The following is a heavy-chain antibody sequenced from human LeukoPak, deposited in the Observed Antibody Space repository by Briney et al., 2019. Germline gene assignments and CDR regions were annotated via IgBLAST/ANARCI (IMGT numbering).Heavy chain of an antibody. CDR2: ISYDGSNK. J-gene: IGHJ4*02. CDR1: GFTFSSYG. D-gene: IGHD3-16*01. Sequence: GGSLRLSCAASGFTFSSYGMHWVRQAPGKGLEWVAVISYDGSNKYYADSVKGRFTISRDNSKNTLYLQMNSLRAEDTAVYYCAKDLVYWGQGTMVTVSS. V-gene: IGHV3-30*18. CDR3: AKDLVY.